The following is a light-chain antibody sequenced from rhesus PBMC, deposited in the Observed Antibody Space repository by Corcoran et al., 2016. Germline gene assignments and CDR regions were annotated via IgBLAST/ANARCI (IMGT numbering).Light chain of an antibody. CDR3: QHGYGTPYS. CDR1: HNVNNY. J-gene: IGKJ2*01. Sequence: DIQVTQSPSSLSASVGDRVTITCRASHNVNNYLNWYQQKPGKAPKLLFYKASTLQSGVPSRFSGSGSGTDYTLTISSLQPEAVATYYCQHGYGTPYSFGQGTKVEIK. CDR2: KAS. V-gene: IGKV1-74*01.